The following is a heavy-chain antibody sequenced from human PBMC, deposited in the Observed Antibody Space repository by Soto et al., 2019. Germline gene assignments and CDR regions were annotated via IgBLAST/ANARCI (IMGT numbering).Heavy chain of an antibody. D-gene: IGHD3-9*01. Sequence: EVQLLESGGGLVQPGGSLRLSCAASGFTFSGYPMVWVRQAPGKGLEWVSGISASGGSTYYADSVRGRFTISRDNSKNTLYLHMNSLRVEDTAVYSCAKDVRLTDYPYSCGMDVWGQGTTVTVSS. V-gene: IGHV3-23*01. CDR3: AKDVRLTDYPYSCGMDV. J-gene: IGHJ6*02. CDR2: ISASGGST. CDR1: GFTFSGYP.